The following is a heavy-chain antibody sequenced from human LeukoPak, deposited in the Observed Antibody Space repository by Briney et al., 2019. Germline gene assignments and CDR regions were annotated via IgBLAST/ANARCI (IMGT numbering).Heavy chain of an antibody. CDR3: AKGGYSSSDFDY. CDR1: GFTFSSYS. Sequence: GGSLRLSCAASGFTFSSYSMNWVRQAPGKGLEWVSSISSSSSYVYYADSVKGRFTISRDNAKNSLYLQMNSLRAEDTAVYYCAKGGYSSSDFDYWGQGTLVTVSS. J-gene: IGHJ4*02. CDR2: ISSSSSYV. D-gene: IGHD6-6*01. V-gene: IGHV3-21*01.